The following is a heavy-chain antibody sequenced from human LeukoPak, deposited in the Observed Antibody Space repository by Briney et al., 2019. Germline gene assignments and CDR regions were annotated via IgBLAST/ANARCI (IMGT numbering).Heavy chain of an antibody. V-gene: IGHV3-48*02. Sequence: GGSLRLSCAASGFTFSRFGMNWVRQAPGKGLEWISYISSSSSAIYYADSVKGRFTISRDNAKNSLYLQMSSLRDEDTAVYYCAQKGGTDHWGQGTLVTVSA. J-gene: IGHJ4*02. CDR3: AQKGGTDH. CDR2: ISSSSSAI. D-gene: IGHD2-15*01. CDR1: GFTFSRFG.